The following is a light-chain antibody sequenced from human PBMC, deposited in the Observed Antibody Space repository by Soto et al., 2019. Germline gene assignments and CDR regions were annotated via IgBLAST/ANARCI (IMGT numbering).Light chain of an antibody. CDR1: QSVSSSY. Sequence: EIVLTQSPGTLSLSPGERATLSCRASQSVSSSYLAWYQQKPGQAPRLLIYGASSRATGIQDRFSGSGSGTDFTLTISRLEPEDFVVYYSQQYGSSLFTFGPGTKVDIK. J-gene: IGKJ3*01. CDR3: QQYGSSLFT. CDR2: GAS. V-gene: IGKV3-20*01.